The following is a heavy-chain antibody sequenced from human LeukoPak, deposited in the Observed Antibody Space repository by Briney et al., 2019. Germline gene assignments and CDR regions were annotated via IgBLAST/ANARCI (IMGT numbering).Heavy chain of an antibody. CDR1: GGSFSGYY. J-gene: IGHJ5*02. Sequence: KPSETLSLTCAVYGGSFSGYYWSWIRQPPGKGLEWVGEINHSGSTNYNPSLKSRVTISVDTSKNQFSLKLSSVTAADTAVYYCARIETYYDFWSGPGDWFDPWGQGTLATVSS. V-gene: IGHV4-34*01. CDR3: ARIETYYDFWSGPGDWFDP. CDR2: INHSGST. D-gene: IGHD3-3*01.